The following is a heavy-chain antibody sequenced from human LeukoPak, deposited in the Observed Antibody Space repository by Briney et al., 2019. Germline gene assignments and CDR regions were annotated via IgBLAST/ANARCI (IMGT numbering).Heavy chain of an antibody. CDR1: GFTFSSYW. J-gene: IGHJ4*02. V-gene: IGHV3-74*01. D-gene: IGHD3-9*01. CDR3: ARVVVYSDILTGHLYYFDY. CDR2: INSDGSST. Sequence: GSLRLSCAASGFTFSSYWMHWVRQAPGKGLVWVSRINSDGSSTSYADSVKGRFTISRDNAKNALYLQMNSLRAEDTAVYYCARVVVYSDILTGHLYYFDYWGQGTLVTVSS.